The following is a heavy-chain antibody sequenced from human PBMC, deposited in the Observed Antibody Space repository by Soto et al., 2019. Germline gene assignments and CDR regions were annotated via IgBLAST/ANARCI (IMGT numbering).Heavy chain of an antibody. CDR2: ISYDGSNK. Sequence: PGGSLRLSCAASGFTFSSYGMHWVRQAPGKGLEWVAVISYDGSNKYYADSVKGRFTISRDNSKNTLYLQMNSLRAEDTAVYYCAKDHVPTGAFDIWGQGTMVTVSS. CDR3: AKDHVPTGAFDI. D-gene: IGHD4-17*01. CDR1: GFTFSSYG. J-gene: IGHJ3*02. V-gene: IGHV3-30*18.